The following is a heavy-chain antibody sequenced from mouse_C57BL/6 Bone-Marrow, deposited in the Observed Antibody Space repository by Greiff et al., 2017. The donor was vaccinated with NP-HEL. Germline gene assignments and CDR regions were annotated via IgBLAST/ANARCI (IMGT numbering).Heavy chain of an antibody. CDR1: GFTFSDYY. Sequence: DVKLVESGGGLVQPGGSLKLSCAASGFTFSDYYMYWVRQTPEKRLEWVAYISNGGGSTYYPDTVKGRFTISRDNAKNTLYLQMSRLKSEDTAMYYCARHEYYYAMDYWGQGTSVTVSS. CDR2: ISNGGGST. CDR3: ARHEYYYAMDY. V-gene: IGHV5-12*01. J-gene: IGHJ4*01.